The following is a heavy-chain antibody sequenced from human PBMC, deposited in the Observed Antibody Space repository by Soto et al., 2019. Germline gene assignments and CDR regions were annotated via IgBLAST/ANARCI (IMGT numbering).Heavy chain of an antibody. CDR2: ISSNGGST. Sequence: EVQLVESGGGLVQPGGSLRLSCSASGFTFSSYAMHWVRQAPGKGLEYVSAISSNGGSTYYADSVKGRFTISRDNSKNTLYLQMGSLSADDTAVYYCVKPPQSSSEAQFDYWGQGTLVTVSS. CDR3: VKPPQSSSEAQFDY. J-gene: IGHJ4*02. CDR1: GFTFSSYA. D-gene: IGHD6-13*01. V-gene: IGHV3-64D*06.